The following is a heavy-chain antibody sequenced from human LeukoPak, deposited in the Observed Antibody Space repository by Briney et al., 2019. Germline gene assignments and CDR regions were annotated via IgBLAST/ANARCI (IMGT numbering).Heavy chain of an antibody. CDR2: IKQDGSEK. J-gene: IGHJ4*02. Sequence: GGSLRLSCAASGFTFSSYWMSWVRQAPGKGLEWVANIKQDGSEKYYVDSVKGRFTISRDNAKNSLYLQMNSLRAEDTAVYYCARATYYYDSSGPAAYWGQGTLVTVSS. D-gene: IGHD3-22*01. CDR3: ARATYYYDSSGPAAY. V-gene: IGHV3-7*01. CDR1: GFTFSSYW.